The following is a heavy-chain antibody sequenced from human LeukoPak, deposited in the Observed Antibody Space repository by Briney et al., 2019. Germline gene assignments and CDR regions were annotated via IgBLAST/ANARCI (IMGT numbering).Heavy chain of an antibody. Sequence: GGSLRLSCAASGFTFRTYGMHWVRQAPGKGLEWAAVIWYDGSNKYYADSVKGRFTISRDNAKNTLYLQLNTLRVEDTAVYYCARETWGGLDYWGQGTLVSVSS. CDR2: IWYDGSNK. J-gene: IGHJ4*02. CDR1: GFTFRTYG. D-gene: IGHD3-16*01. V-gene: IGHV3-33*01. CDR3: ARETWGGLDY.